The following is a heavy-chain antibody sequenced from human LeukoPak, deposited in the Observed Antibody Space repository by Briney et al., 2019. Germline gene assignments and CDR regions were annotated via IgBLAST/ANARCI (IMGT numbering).Heavy chain of an antibody. D-gene: IGHD6-13*01. J-gene: IGHJ5*02. CDR3: ARDLQQLVQRSGS. Sequence: GGSLRLSCAASGFTVTTKTMSWVRQVPGKGLEWVSDIYSGGNTDYRDSVKGRFTIYRDTSKNTLYLQMNSLTVEDTAVYYCARDLQQLVQRSGSWGQGTLVTVSS. V-gene: IGHV3-53*01. CDR1: GFTVTTKT. CDR2: IYSGGNT.